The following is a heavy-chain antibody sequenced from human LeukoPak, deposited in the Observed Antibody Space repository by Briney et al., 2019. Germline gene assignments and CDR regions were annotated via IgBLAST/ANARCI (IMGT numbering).Heavy chain of an antibody. CDR1: GYTFTSYG. CDR2: ISAYNGNT. J-gene: IGHJ4*02. Sequence: GASVKVSCKASGYTFTSYGISWVRQAPGQGLEWMGWISAYNGNTNYAQKLQGRVTMTTDTSTSTAYMELRSLRSDDTAVYYCARDTTIDSSSWYEDFDYWGQGTLVTVSS. CDR3: ARDTTIDSSSWYEDFDY. V-gene: IGHV1-18*01. D-gene: IGHD6-13*01.